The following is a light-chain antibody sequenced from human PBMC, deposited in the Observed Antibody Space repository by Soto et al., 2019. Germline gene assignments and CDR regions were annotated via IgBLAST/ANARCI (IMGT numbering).Light chain of an antibody. J-gene: IGKJ5*01. V-gene: IGKV1-5*01. CDR1: QPINSW. CDR2: AAS. Sequence: DVQMTQSPSTLSASVGDRVTITCLASQPINSWLAWFQQKPGEAPQLLIYAASSLESGVPSRFSGSGSGTEFTLTISSLQAEDVAVYYCQQYYSTPITFGQGTRLEIK. CDR3: QQYYSTPIT.